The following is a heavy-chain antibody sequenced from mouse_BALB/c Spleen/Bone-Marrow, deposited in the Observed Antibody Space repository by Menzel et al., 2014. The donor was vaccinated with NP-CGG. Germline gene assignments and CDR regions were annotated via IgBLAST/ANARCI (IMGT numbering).Heavy chain of an antibody. CDR2: IDPANGNT. V-gene: IGHV14-3*02. Sequence: DVKLQESGAELVKPGASVKLSCTASGINIKDTYMHWVKQRPEQGLEWIGRIDPANGNTKYDPKFQGKATITADTSSNAAYLQLSSLTSEDTAVYYCARWLLPYGLDYWGQGTSVTVSS. J-gene: IGHJ4*01. D-gene: IGHD2-3*01. CDR1: GINIKDTY. CDR3: ARWLLPYGLDY.